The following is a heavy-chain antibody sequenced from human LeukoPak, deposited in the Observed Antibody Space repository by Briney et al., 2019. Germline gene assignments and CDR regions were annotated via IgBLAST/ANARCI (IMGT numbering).Heavy chain of an antibody. CDR3: ARVPSSSWAFDY. J-gene: IGHJ4*02. V-gene: IGHV3-21*01. CDR2: ISSSSSYI. Sequence: GGSLRLSCAASGFTFSSYSMNWVRQAPGKGLEWVSSISSSSSYIYYADSVKGRFTISRDNAKNSLYLQMNSLRAEDTAVYYCARVPSSSWAFDYWGQGTLVTVSS. D-gene: IGHD6-13*01. CDR1: GFTFSSYS.